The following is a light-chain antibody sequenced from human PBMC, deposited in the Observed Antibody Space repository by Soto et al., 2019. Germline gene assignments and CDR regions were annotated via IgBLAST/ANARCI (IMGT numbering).Light chain of an antibody. CDR2: CAS. Sequence: DIVMTQSPDSLAVSLGESATINCKSSQSVLYNSNNKNYLAWYQQKAGQPPKLLIYCASTRESGVPDRFSGSGSGTDFTLTISSLQAEDVAVYYCQQYYSTPYTFGQGTKLEIK. J-gene: IGKJ2*01. CDR3: QQYYSTPYT. V-gene: IGKV4-1*01. CDR1: QSVLYNSNNKNY.